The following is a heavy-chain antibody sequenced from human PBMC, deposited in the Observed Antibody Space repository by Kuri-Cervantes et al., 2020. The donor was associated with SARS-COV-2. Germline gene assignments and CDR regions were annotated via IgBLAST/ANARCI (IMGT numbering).Heavy chain of an antibody. CDR2: IIPIFGTA. J-gene: IGHJ6*03. CDR1: GYTLTELS. V-gene: IGHV1-69*13. CDR3: ARGGWRTYYYYYMDV. Sequence: SVKVSCKVSGYTLTELSMHWVRQAPGKGLEWMGGIIPIFGTANYAQKFQGRVTITADESTSTAYMELSSLRSEDTAVYYCARGGWRTYYYYYMDVWGKGTTVTVSS. D-gene: IGHD6-19*01.